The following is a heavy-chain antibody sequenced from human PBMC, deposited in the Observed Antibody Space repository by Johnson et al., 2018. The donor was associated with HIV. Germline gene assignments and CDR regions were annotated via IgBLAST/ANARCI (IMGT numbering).Heavy chain of an antibody. CDR1: GFTFSSYW. J-gene: IGHJ3*02. Sequence: VQLVESGGGLVQPGGSLRLSCAAYGFTFSSYWMSWVRQAPGKGLEWVANIKQDGSEKYYVDSVTGRFTISRDNAKNSLYLQMNSLRAEDTAVYYCARDIAPLAGRDAFDIWGQGTMVTVSS. CDR2: IKQDGSEK. D-gene: IGHD6-13*01. CDR3: ARDIAPLAGRDAFDI. V-gene: IGHV3-7*03.